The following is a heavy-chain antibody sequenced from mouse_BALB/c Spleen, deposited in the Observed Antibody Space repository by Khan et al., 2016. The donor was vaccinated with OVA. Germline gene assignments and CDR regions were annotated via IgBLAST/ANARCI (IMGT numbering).Heavy chain of an antibody. D-gene: IGHD1-1*02. V-gene: IGHV1-9*01. CDR3: ARRGGYYAMDY. CDR1: GYTFSSYW. Sequence: VQLQESGAELARPGASVKISCKATGYTFSSYWIEWVKQRPGHGLEWIGEILPGSGSTNYNEKFKGKATFTADTSSNTAYMQLSSLTSEDSAVYYCARRGGYYAMDYWGQGTSVTVSS. CDR2: ILPGSGST. J-gene: IGHJ4*01.